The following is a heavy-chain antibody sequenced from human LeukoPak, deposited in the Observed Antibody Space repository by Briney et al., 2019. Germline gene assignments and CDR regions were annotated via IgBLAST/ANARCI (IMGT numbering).Heavy chain of an antibody. D-gene: IGHD3-10*01. CDR3: TREASEFY. CDR1: GFSFSIYS. Sequence: GGSLRLSCAASGFSFSIYSMNWVRQAPGKGLEWVSYIDSMSSSIYYADSVKGRFTISRDNAKNSLYLQMNSLRAEDTAVYYCTREASEFYWGQGTLVTVSS. V-gene: IGHV3-48*01. J-gene: IGHJ4*02. CDR2: IDSMSSSI.